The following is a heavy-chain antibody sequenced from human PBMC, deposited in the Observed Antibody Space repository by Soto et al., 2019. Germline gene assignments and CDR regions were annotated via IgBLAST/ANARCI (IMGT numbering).Heavy chain of an antibody. Sequence: QLHLQQWGPGWLKPSEPLSLTCAVSGGSFSGYFGGWFRHSPGKGLEWIGEIDESGKTYYNPSFKRRLTFSVDPSKHQFSLRLTSVTAADTAVYYCEGGDFWGQGTQVTVSS. CDR2: IDESGKT. CDR3: EGGDF. J-gene: IGHJ4*02. V-gene: IGHV4-34*01. CDR1: GGSFSGYF.